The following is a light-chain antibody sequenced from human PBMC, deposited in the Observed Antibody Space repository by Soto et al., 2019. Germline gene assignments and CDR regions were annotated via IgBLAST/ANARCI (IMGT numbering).Light chain of an antibody. CDR1: QSISRN. J-gene: IGKJ1*01. V-gene: IGKV1-39*01. Sequence: DIQMTQSPSSLSASVGDRVTITCRASQSISRNLNWYQQKPGKALQLLIYAAASLQSGVPSRFSGSGSGTDFTLTISSLQPEDFANYYCQQSYSLPPTFGHGTKVEIK. CDR2: AAA. CDR3: QQSYSLPPT.